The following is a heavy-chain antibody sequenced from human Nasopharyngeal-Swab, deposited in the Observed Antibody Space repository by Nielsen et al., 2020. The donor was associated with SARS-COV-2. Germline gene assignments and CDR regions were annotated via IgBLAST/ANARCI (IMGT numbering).Heavy chain of an antibody. J-gene: IGHJ6*02. D-gene: IGHD3-3*01. CDR1: GFTFSDHY. CDR2: TRNKANSYTT. V-gene: IGHV3-72*01. Sequence: GESLKISCAASGFTFSDHYMDWVRQAPGKGLEWVGRTRNKANSYTTEYAASVKGRFTISRDDSENSVYLQMNSLRAEDTAVYYCAKDLERGIFGVVISMDVWGQGTTVTVSS. CDR3: AKDLERGIFGVVISMDV.